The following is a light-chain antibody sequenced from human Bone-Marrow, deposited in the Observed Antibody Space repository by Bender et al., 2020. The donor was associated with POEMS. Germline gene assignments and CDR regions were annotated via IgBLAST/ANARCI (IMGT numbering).Light chain of an antibody. V-gene: IGLV6-57*01. Sequence: NFMLTQPHSVSGSPGKTVTISCTRSSGSIASNYVQWYQQRPGSSPTTVIYEDSERPSAVPDRFSGSRSGTSASLAISGLQSEDEADYYCAVWDDSLNGWVFGGGTKLTVL. CDR3: AVWDDSLNGWV. J-gene: IGLJ3*02. CDR1: SGSIASNY. CDR2: EDS.